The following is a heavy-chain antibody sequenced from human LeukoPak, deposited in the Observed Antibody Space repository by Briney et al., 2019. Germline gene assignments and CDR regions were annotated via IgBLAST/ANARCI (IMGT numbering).Heavy chain of an antibody. CDR1: GFTFSSYA. V-gene: IGHV3-23*01. CDR2: ISGSGGST. Sequence: GGSLRLSCAASGFTFSSYAMSWVRQAPGKGLEWVSAISGSGGSTYYADSVKGRFTISRDNSKNTLYLQMNSLRAEDTAVYYCANDFWSEYYFDYWGQGTLFTVSS. J-gene: IGHJ4*02. D-gene: IGHD3-3*01. CDR3: ANDFWSEYYFDY.